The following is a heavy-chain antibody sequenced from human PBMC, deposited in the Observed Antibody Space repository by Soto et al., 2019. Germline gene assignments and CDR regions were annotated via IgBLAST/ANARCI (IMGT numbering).Heavy chain of an antibody. Sequence: EVQLLESGGGLVQPGGSLRLSCVGSGIEFSHYAMSWVRQAPGKGLEWVSIGSASGRSRYHADSVKGRFTISRDNSKNTLYLHMTNLRAEDTAVYYCAKDGNWLDVYYDVWGQGTPVTVSS. J-gene: IGHJ4*02. D-gene: IGHD3-16*01. CDR1: GIEFSHYA. V-gene: IGHV3-23*01. CDR3: AKDGNWLDVYYDV. CDR2: GSASGRSR.